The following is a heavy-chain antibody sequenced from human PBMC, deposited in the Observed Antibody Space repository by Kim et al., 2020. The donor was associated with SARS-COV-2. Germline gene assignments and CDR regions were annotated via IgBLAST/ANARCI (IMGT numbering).Heavy chain of an antibody. J-gene: IGHJ3*02. CDR1: GFTFSSYA. CDR3: ARAPGHYGGNSAAFDI. Sequence: GGSLRLSCAASGFTFSSYAMHWVRQAPGKGLEWVAVISYDGSNKYYADSVKGRFTISRDNSKNTLYLQMNSLRAEDTAVYYCARAPGHYGGNSAAFDIWGQGTMVTVSS. D-gene: IGHD4-17*01. CDR2: ISYDGSNK. V-gene: IGHV3-30*04.